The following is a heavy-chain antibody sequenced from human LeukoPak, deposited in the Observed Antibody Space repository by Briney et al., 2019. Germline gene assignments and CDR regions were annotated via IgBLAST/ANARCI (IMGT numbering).Heavy chain of an antibody. CDR1: GFTFSSNA. J-gene: IGHJ4*02. CDR2: ITGSGGNT. D-gene: IGHD1-26*01. Sequence: GGSLRLSCAASGFTFSSNAMSWVRQAPGKGLEWVSSITGSGGNTFYADSVKGRFTISRDNSKNTLHLQMNSLRAEDTAVYYCAKDLGRYRNNYFDYWGQGTLVTVSS. CDR3: AKDLGRYRNNYFDY. V-gene: IGHV3-23*01.